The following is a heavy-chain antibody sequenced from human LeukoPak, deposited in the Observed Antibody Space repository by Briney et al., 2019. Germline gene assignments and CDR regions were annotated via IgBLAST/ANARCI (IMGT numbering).Heavy chain of an antibody. Sequence: SETLSLTCTVSGGSISSSSYYWGWIRQPPGKGLEWIGSIYHSGSTYYNPSLKSRVTISVDTSKNQFSLKLSSVTAADTAVYYCARVQGGIAAAGIDYWGQGTLVTVSS. J-gene: IGHJ4*02. CDR1: GGSISSSSYY. V-gene: IGHV4-39*07. D-gene: IGHD6-13*01. CDR2: IYHSGST. CDR3: ARVQGGIAAAGIDY.